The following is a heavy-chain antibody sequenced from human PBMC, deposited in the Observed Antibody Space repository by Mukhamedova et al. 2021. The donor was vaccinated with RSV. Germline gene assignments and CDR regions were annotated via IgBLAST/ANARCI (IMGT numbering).Heavy chain of an antibody. Sequence: VIYSGGSTYYADSVKGRFTISRDNSKNTLYLQMNSLRAEDTAVYYCARERSSFLDYWGQGTLVTGSS. CDR3: ARERSSFLDY. J-gene: IGHJ4*02. CDR2: IYSGGST. V-gene: IGHV3-53*01.